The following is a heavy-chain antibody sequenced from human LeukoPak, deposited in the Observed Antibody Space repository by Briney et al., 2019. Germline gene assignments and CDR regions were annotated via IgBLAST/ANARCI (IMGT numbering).Heavy chain of an antibody. J-gene: IGHJ4*02. CDR1: GFTFSSYW. D-gene: IGHD3-10*01. Sequence: GGSLRLSCAASGFTFSSYWMSWVRQAPGKGLEWVANIKQDGSEKYYVDSVKGRFTISRDNAKNSLYLQMNSLRAEDTAVYYCAKEGTGSGSYYKGFDYWGQGTLVTVSS. CDR3: AKEGTGSGSYYKGFDY. V-gene: IGHV3-7*01. CDR2: IKQDGSEK.